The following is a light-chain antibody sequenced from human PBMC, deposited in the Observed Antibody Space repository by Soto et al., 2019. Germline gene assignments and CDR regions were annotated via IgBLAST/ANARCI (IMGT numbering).Light chain of an antibody. CDR3: LLAFTGARTL. Sequence: QAVVTQEPSLPVYPGGTLTLTGVSSTGAVTRGHYPYWFQQKPGQAPRTLIFDTNNKHSLTPARFSCSLLGGKAALTLSGAQPADEADYYCLLAFTGARTLFGGVTKVTVL. V-gene: IGLV7-46*01. CDR1: TGAVTRGHY. CDR2: DTN. J-gene: IGLJ3*02.